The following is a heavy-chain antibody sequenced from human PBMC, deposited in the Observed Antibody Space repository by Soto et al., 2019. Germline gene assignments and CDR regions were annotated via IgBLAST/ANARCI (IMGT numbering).Heavy chain of an antibody. CDR3: AAGQIPHYYMDV. J-gene: IGHJ6*03. CDR1: GFTFTSSA. Sequence: SVKVSCKASGFTFTSSAMQWVRQARGQRLEWIGWIVVGSGNTNYAQKSQERVTITRDMSTSTAYMELSSLRSEDTAVYYCAAGQIPHYYMDVWGKGTTVTVSS. V-gene: IGHV1-58*02. CDR2: IVVGSGNT.